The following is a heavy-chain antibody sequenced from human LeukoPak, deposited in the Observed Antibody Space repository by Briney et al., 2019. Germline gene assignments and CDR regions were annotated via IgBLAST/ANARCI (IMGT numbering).Heavy chain of an antibody. CDR1: GFTFSTYW. V-gene: IGHV3-7*01. Sequence: GGSLRLSCAASGFTFSTYWMSWVRQAPGKGLKWVGNINQDGSDIYYVDSVKGRFTISRDNAKNSLSLQMNSLRADDTAVYYCARVRQYDFWSGHNWFNPWGQGTLVTVSS. CDR2: INQDGSDI. J-gene: IGHJ5*02. D-gene: IGHD3-3*01. CDR3: ARVRQYDFWSGHNWFNP.